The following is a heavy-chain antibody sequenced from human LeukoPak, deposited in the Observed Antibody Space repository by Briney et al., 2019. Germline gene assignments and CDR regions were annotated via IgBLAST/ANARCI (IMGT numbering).Heavy chain of an antibody. CDR1: GFTFSSPG. D-gene: IGHD1-7*01. Sequence: GGSLRLSCAASGFTFSSPGMNWVRQAPGKGLEWVSSMSGDSASKFYADSVKGRFTISRDNAKNSLYLQMNSLRAEDTAVYYCAKYQTGTWTSYDSSDIWGQGTLVTVSS. CDR3: AKYQTGTWTSYDSSDI. J-gene: IGHJ3*02. V-gene: IGHV3-21*01. CDR2: MSGDSASK.